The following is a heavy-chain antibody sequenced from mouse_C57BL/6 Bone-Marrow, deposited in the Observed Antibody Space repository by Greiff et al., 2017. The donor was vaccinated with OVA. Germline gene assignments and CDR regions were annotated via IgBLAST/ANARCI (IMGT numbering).Heavy chain of an antibody. CDR1: GYTFTDYY. CDR3: ARGDGSPYFDY. V-gene: IGHV1-26*01. CDR2: INPNNGGT. J-gene: IGHJ2*01. Sequence: EVQLQQSGPELVKPGASVKISCKASGYTFTDYYMNWVKQSHGKSLEWIGDINPNNGGTSYNQKFKGKATLTVAKSSSTAYMELRSLTSEDSAVYYCARGDGSPYFDYWGQGTTLTVSS. D-gene: IGHD1-1*01.